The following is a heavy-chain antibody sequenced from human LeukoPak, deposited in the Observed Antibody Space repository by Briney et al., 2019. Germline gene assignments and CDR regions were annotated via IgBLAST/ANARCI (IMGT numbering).Heavy chain of an antibody. Sequence: GGSLRLSCVASGFTFSSYAMSWVREAPGKGLEWVSAISGSGGSTYYADSVKSRFTISRDNSKNTLYLQMNSLRAEDTAVYYCAREGDYFDYWGQGTLVTVSS. CDR2: ISGSGGST. J-gene: IGHJ4*02. CDR1: GFTFSSYA. V-gene: IGHV3-23*01. CDR3: AREGDYFDY. D-gene: IGHD1-26*01.